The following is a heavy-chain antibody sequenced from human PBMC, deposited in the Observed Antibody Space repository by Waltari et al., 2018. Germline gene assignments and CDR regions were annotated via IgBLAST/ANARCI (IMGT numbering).Heavy chain of an antibody. J-gene: IGHJ3*02. CDR2: YIPIFGTA. D-gene: IGHD6-13*01. CDR3: ARDSPIAAAGSDAFDI. V-gene: IGHV1-69*13. CDR1: GGTFSSYA. Sequence: QVQLVQSGAEVKKPGSSVKVSCKASGGTFSSYAISWVRQAPGQGLEWMGGYIPIFGTANYAQKFHGRVTITADESTTTADMELSSLRSEDTAVYYCARDSPIAAAGSDAFDIWGQGTMVTVSS.